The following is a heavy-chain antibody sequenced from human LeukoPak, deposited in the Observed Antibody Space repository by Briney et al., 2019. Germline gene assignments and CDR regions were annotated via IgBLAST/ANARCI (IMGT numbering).Heavy chain of an antibody. CDR1: GFTFSSYA. D-gene: IGHD3-16*02. J-gene: IGHJ4*02. V-gene: IGHV3-30-3*01. Sequence: GGSLRLSCAASGFTFSSYAMHWVRQAPGKGLEWVAVISYDGSNKSYADSVKGPFTIPRANSKNTLYLQMNSLRAEDTAVYYCARESAWDYVWGSYRHFDYWGRGTLVTVSS. CDR2: ISYDGSNK. CDR3: ARESAWDYVWGSYRHFDY.